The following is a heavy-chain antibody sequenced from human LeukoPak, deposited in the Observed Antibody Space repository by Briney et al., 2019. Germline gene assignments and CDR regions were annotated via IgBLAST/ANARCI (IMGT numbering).Heavy chain of an antibody. CDR1: GYTFTSYG. J-gene: IGHJ4*02. V-gene: IGHV1-18*01. CDR3: ASHRYSSSWYYFDY. Sequence: ASVKVSCKASGYTFTSYGISWVRQAPGQGLEWMGWISAYNGNTNYAQKFQGRVTMTTDTSTSTAYMELRSLRSDDTAVYYCASHRYSSSWYYFDYWGQGTLVTVSS. CDR2: ISAYNGNT. D-gene: IGHD6-13*01.